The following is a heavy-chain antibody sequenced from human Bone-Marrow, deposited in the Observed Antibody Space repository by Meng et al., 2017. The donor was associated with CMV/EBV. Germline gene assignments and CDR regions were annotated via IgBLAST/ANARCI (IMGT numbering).Heavy chain of an antibody. CDR3: ARVYSDPPRSGYITDAIDI. J-gene: IGHJ3*02. D-gene: IGHD6-19*01. CDR1: GYTFTSYY. CDR2: INPSGGST. V-gene: IGHV1-46*01. Sequence: ASVKVSCKASGYTFTSYYMHWVRQAPGQGLEWMGIINPSGGSTTYAQKLQGRVTLTRDTSASTVYMELSSLRSEDTAVYYCARVYSDPPRSGYITDAIDIWGQGTMVTVSS.